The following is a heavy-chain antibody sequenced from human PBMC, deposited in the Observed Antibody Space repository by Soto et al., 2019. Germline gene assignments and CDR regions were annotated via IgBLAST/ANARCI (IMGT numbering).Heavy chain of an antibody. Sequence: ASVKVSCKASGYTFTGYYMHWVRQAPGQGLEWMGWINPNSGGTNYAQKFQGWVTMTRDTSISTAYMELSRLRSDDTAVYYCARSGLVSTVTLYYSYYATDVWGQGTTVTVSS. CDR3: ARSGLVSTVTLYYSYYATDV. CDR1: GYTFTGYY. D-gene: IGHD4-17*01. V-gene: IGHV1-2*04. J-gene: IGHJ6*02. CDR2: INPNSGGT.